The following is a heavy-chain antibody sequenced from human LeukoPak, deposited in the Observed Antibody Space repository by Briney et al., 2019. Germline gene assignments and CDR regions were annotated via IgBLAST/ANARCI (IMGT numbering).Heavy chain of an antibody. CDR1: GFTFSNYW. D-gene: IGHD2-8*01. V-gene: IGHV3-7*01. CDR3: ARDPFGVYSDY. CDR2: IKQDGGEK. Sequence: GGSLRLSCAASGFTFSNYWMSWVRQAPGKGLEWVANIKQDGGEKYYVDSVKGRFTISRDNAKNSLYLQMNSLRAEDTAVYFCARDPFGVYSDYWGQGTLVTVSS. J-gene: IGHJ4*02.